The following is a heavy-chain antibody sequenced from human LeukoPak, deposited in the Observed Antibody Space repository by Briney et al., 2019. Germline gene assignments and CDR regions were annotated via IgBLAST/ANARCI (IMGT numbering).Heavy chain of an antibody. J-gene: IGHJ6*02. CDR2: TSYDESTK. V-gene: IGHV3-30-3*01. D-gene: IGHD3-10*01. CDR1: AFTFSSYA. CDR3: ARFRGFGEPRMDV. Sequence: GGSLRLSCAASAFTFSSYAMHWVRQAPGKGLEWVAVTSYDESTKHYADSVKGRFTISRDNYKNTLYLQMNSLRADDTAVYYCARFRGFGEPRMDVWGQGTTVTVSS.